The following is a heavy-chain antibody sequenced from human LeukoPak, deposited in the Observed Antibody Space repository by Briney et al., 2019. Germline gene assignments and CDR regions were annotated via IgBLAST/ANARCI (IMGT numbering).Heavy chain of an antibody. D-gene: IGHD2-15*01. CDR3: ARGPDCSGGSCYYFDY. Sequence: ASVKVSCKASGYTFTSYAMHWVRQAPGQRLEWMGWIDAGNGNTKYSQKFQGRVTITRDTSASTAYMELSSLRSEDTAVYYCARGPDCSGGSCYYFDYWGQGTLVTVSS. CDR1: GYTFTSYA. V-gene: IGHV1-3*01. J-gene: IGHJ4*02. CDR2: IDAGNGNT.